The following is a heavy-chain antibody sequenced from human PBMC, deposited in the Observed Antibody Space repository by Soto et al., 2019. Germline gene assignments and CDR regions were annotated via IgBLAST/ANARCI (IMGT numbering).Heavy chain of an antibody. CDR1: GFTFSSYE. Sequence: GSLRLSCAASGFTFSSYEMNWVRQAPGKGLEWVSYISSSGSTIYYADSVKGRFTISRDNAKNSLYLQMNSLRAEDTAVYYCARENTYYDILTGYWGYYGMDVWGQGTTVTVSS. V-gene: IGHV3-48*03. J-gene: IGHJ6*02. CDR2: ISSSGSTI. CDR3: ARENTYYDILTGYWGYYGMDV. D-gene: IGHD3-9*01.